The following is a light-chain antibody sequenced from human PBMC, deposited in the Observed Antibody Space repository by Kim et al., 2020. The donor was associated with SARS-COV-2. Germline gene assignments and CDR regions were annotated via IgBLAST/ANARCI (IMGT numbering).Light chain of an antibody. CDR3: SSYTPSGTLV. V-gene: IGLV2-14*03. Sequence: GQSITIYCTGTSNNVGYYNYVSWYQQRPGEVPNPIIYDVHIRPSGVSNRFSGSKSGNTASLTISGLQAEDEADYYCSSYTPSGTLVFGSGTKVTVL. CDR2: DVH. CDR1: SNNVGYYNY. J-gene: IGLJ1*01.